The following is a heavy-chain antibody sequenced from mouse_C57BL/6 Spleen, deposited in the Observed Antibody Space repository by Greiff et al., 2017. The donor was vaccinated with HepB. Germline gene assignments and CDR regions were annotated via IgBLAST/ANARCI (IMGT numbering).Heavy chain of an antibody. V-gene: IGHV14-4*01. CDR1: GFNIKDDY. D-gene: IGHD3-2*02. J-gene: IGHJ3*01. CDR2: IDPENGDT. Sequence: VHVKQSGAELVRPGASVKLSCTASGFNIKDDYMHWVKQRPEQGLEWIGWIDPENGDTEYASKFQGKATITADTSSNTAYLQLSSLTSEDTAVYYCTTASSGYLAWFAYWGQGTLVTVSA. CDR3: TTASSGYLAWFAY.